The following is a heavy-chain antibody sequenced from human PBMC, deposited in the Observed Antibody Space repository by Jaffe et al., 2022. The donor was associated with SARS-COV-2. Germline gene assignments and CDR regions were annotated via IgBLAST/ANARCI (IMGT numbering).Heavy chain of an antibody. CDR2: INHSGST. Sequence: QVQLQQWGAGLLKPSETLSLTCAVYGESFSGYYWSWIRQPPGKGLEWIGEINHSGSTKYNPSLKSRVTISLDTSKNQFSLKLSSVTAADTAVYYCARGRGSITMIVMIITSYYYYMDVWGKGTTVTVSS. CDR1: GESFSGYY. CDR3: ARGRGSITMIVMIITSYYYYMDV. V-gene: IGHV4-34*01. D-gene: IGHD3-22*01. J-gene: IGHJ6*03.